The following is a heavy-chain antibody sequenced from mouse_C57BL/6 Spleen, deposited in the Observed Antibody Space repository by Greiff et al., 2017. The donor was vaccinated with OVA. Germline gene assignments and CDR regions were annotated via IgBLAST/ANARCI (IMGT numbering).Heavy chain of an antibody. J-gene: IGHJ4*01. CDR1: GYTFTSYG. CDR3: ARSRQSSLDDAMDD. Sequence: QVQLQQSGAELARPGASVKLSCKASGYTFTSYGISWVKQRTGQGLEWIGEIYPRSGNTYYNEKFKGKATLTADKSSSTAYMELRSLTSEDSAVYFCARSRQSSLDDAMDDWGQGTSGTVSS. V-gene: IGHV1-81*01. CDR2: IYPRSGNT.